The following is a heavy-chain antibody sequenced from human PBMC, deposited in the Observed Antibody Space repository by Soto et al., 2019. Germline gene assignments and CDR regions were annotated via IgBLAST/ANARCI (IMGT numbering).Heavy chain of an antibody. CDR1: GFTFSSYA. CDR2: ISGSGGTT. Sequence: EVQLLESGGGLVQPGGSLRLSCAASGFTFSSYAMNWVRQTPGKGLQWVSSISGSGGTTYYADSVKGRFAISRDNSKNTISLQMNSLTAEDTAVYYCARASFEAARSHRNWFDPWGQGTLVVVSS. D-gene: IGHD6-6*01. CDR3: ARASFEAARSHRNWFDP. J-gene: IGHJ5*02. V-gene: IGHV3-23*01.